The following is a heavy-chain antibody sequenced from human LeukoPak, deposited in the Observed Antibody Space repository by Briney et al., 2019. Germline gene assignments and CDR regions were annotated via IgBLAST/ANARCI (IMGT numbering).Heavy chain of an antibody. CDR2: ISGSGDRT. CDR1: GFTFSSSA. Sequence: GGSLRLSCAASGFTFSSSAMNWVRQAPGKGLEWVSPISGSGDRTYYADSVKGRFTISRDNSKNTLFLQMNSLRAEDTAVYYCAKGYYGSGSYGWFDYWGQGTLVTVSS. V-gene: IGHV3-23*01. J-gene: IGHJ4*02. CDR3: AKGYYGSGSYGWFDY. D-gene: IGHD3-10*01.